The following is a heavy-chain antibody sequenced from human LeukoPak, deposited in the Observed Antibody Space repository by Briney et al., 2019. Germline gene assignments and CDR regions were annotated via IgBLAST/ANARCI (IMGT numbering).Heavy chain of an antibody. Sequence: GSLRLSCAASGFTFNNYWMNWVRQAPGKGLEWVANINQDGSARYYMDSVKGRFTISRDNANNSLYLQMNSLRAEDTAVYYCVRLFSRYSTTWGQGTLVTVSS. D-gene: IGHD6-13*01. CDR3: VRLFSRYSTT. J-gene: IGHJ5*02. CDR2: INQDGSAR. CDR1: GFTFNNYW. V-gene: IGHV3-7*01.